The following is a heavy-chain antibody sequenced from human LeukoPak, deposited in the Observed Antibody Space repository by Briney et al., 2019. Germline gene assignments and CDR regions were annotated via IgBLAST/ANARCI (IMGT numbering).Heavy chain of an antibody. J-gene: IGHJ5*02. D-gene: IGHD1-1*01. V-gene: IGHV4-59*01. CDR1: GGSISNYY. Sequence: PSETLSLTCTVSGGSISNYYWSWIRQPPGKGLEWIGYIYYSGSTNYNPSLKSRVTISVDTSKNQFSLKLSSVTAADTAVYYCARGTTHNWFDPWGQGTLVTVSS. CDR2: IYYSGST. CDR3: ARGTTHNWFDP.